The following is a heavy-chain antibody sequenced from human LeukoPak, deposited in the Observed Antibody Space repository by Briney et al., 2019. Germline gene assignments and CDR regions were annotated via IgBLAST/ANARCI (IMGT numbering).Heavy chain of an antibody. CDR1: GFTFSSYE. D-gene: IGHD3-16*01. CDR2: INTDGSST. V-gene: IGHV3-74*01. J-gene: IGHJ3*01. Sequence: GSLRLSCAASGFTFSSYEMNWVRQAPGKGLVWVSRINTDGSSTSYVDSVKGRFTISRDNAKNTLYLQMNSLRAEDTAVYYCARDFLHLGGWGQGTMVTISS. CDR3: ARDFLHLGG.